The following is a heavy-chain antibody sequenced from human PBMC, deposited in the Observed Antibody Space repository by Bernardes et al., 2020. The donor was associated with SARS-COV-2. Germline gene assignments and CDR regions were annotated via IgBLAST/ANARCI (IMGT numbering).Heavy chain of an antibody. Sequence: SETLSLTCAVYGGSFSAYYWSWMRQPPGKGLEFIGDINHSGATNYNPSLKSRVTISVDTSKNQFSLKMSSVTAADTAMYYCARASRDIVVPPAAYYFDYWGQGTLVTVSS. D-gene: IGHD2-15*01. CDR2: INHSGAT. V-gene: IGHV4-34*01. CDR3: ARASRDIVVPPAAYYFDY. J-gene: IGHJ4*02. CDR1: GGSFSAYY.